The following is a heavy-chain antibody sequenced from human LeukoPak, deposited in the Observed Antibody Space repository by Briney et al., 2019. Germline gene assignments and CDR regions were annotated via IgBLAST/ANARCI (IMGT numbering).Heavy chain of an antibody. D-gene: IGHD7-27*01. V-gene: IGHV1-2*02. Sequence: ASVKVSCKASGYTFTVYYMHWVRQAPGQGLEWMGWINPNSGGTNYAQRFQGRVTMTRDTSITTAYMELSRLRSDDTAVYYCASLASGAPFDYWGQGTLVTVSS. CDR1: GYTFTVYY. CDR2: INPNSGGT. CDR3: ASLASGAPFDY. J-gene: IGHJ4*02.